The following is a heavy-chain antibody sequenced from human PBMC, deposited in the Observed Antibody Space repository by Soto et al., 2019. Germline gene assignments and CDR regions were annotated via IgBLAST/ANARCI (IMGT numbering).Heavy chain of an antibody. D-gene: IGHD3-9*01. CDR2: INPNSGGT. V-gene: IGHV1-2*04. J-gene: IGHJ3*02. CDR1: GYTLTVYY. Sequence: ASVAVSCASCGYTLTVYYIHWVRQAPGQGLEWMGWINPNSGGTNYAQKFQGWVTMTRDTSISTAYMELSRLRSDDTAVYYCARGIQDYDILPGSARGALDIWGQGTMVTVSS. CDR3: ARGIQDYDILPGSARGALDI.